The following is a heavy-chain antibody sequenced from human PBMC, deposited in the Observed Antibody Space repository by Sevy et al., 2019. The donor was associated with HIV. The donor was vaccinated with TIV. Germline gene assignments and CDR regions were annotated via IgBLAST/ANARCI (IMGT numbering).Heavy chain of an antibody. CDR3: ARQTGMVSGYYYYGMDV. CDR1: GYTFTSYG. Sequence: ASVKVSCKASGYTFTSYGISWVLQAPGQGLEWMGWISAYNGNTNYAQKLQGRVTMTTDTSTSTAYMELRSLRSDDTAVYYCARQTGMVSGYYYYGMDVWGQGTTVTVSS. J-gene: IGHJ6*02. V-gene: IGHV1-18*01. CDR2: ISAYNGNT. D-gene: IGHD5-18*01.